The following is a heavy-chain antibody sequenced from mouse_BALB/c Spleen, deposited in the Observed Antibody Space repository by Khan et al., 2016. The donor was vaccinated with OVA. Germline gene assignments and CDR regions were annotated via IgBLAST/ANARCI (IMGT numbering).Heavy chain of an antibody. CDR3: TRIYSGYFDY. CDR1: GYSFTGYF. J-gene: IGHJ2*01. Sequence: VQLKQSGPELVRPGASVKISCKASGYSFTGYFMNWVMQSHGKSLEWIGRINPHIGETFYNQRFKDKVTLTVDESSNTAHMELRSLASEDSAVYYCTRIYSGYFDYWGQGTTVTVSS. CDR2: INPHIGET. D-gene: IGHD1-3*01. V-gene: IGHV1-20*02.